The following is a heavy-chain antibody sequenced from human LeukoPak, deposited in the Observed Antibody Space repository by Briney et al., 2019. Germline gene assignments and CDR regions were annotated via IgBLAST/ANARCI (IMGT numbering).Heavy chain of an antibody. CDR3: ARTTSFTASGYDY. CDR2: MIPNNGDS. CDR1: GYTFTNYH. V-gene: IGHV1-8*03. D-gene: IGHD6-25*01. Sequence: GASVKVSCKASGYTFTNYHINWVRHATGQGLEWMGWMIPNNGDSGYAQKFQGRVTITRDTSISTSYMELRSLRSDDTAVYFCARTTSFTASGYDYWGQGTLVTVSS. J-gene: IGHJ4*02.